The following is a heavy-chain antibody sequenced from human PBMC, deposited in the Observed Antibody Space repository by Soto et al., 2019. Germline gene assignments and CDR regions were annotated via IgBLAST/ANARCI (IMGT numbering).Heavy chain of an antibody. V-gene: IGHV4-4*02. CDR3: AGLGTTVSAFDY. D-gene: IGHD1-7*01. Sequence: LSLTCAVSGGSITSGTWWNWVRQPPGKGLEWIGEIFNTATTNYNTSLTSRVTISVDRSKNLFSLTLRSVTAADTAVYYCAGLGTTVSAFDYWGHGTQVTV. CDR1: GGSITSGTW. CDR2: IFNTATT. J-gene: IGHJ4*01.